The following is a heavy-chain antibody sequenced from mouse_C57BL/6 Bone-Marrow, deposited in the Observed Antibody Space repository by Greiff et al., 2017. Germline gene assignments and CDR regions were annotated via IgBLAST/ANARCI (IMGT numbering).Heavy chain of an antibody. V-gene: IGHV1-82*01. CDR1: GYAFSSSW. D-gene: IGHD3-3*01. CDR3: ARKGIYHGMDY. J-gene: IGHJ4*01. CDR2: IYPGDGDT. Sequence: QVQLQQSGPELVKPGASVKISCKASGYAFSSSWMNWVKQRPGKGLEWIGRIYPGDGDTNYNGKFKGKATLTADKSSSTAYMQLSSLTSEDSAVYFYARKGIYHGMDYWGQGTSVTVSS.